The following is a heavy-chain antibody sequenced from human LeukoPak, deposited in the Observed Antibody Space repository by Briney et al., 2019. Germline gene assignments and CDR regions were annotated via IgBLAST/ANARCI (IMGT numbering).Heavy chain of an antibody. D-gene: IGHD1-1*01. CDR2: INPKSGGT. J-gene: IGHJ5*02. V-gene: IGHV1-2*02. CDR1: GYTFTGYY. Sequence: ASVKVSCKASGYTFTGYYMHWVRQAPGQGLEWMGWINPKSGGTNYEQKFQGRVIMTRDTSISTAYMELSSLRSDDTAVYYCARHMTTANNWFDPWGQGTLATVSS. CDR3: ARHMTTANNWFDP.